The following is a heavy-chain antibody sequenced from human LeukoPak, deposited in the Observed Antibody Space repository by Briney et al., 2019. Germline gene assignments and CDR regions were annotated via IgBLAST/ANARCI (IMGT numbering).Heavy chain of an antibody. CDR3: ARHGSGSYYNPFLDV. J-gene: IGHJ6*02. Sequence: GESLKISCQGSGSKFTNYWIGWVRQLPGKGLEWMGIIYPGDSDTRYATSFQGQVTISADKSISTAYLQWSSLKVSETAMYYCARHGSGSYYNPFLDVWGQGTTVTVSS. D-gene: IGHD3-10*01. CDR1: GSKFTNYW. V-gene: IGHV5-51*01. CDR2: IYPGDSDT.